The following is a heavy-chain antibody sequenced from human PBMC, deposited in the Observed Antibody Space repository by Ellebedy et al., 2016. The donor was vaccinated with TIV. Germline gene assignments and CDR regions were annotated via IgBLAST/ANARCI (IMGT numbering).Heavy chain of an antibody. CDR1: GGSISSSNW. V-gene: IGHV4-4*02. CDR3: ARELVAGRVFDY. J-gene: IGHJ4*02. Sequence: MPGGSLRLSCGVSGGSISSSNWWSWVRQPPGKGLAWLGEIYHSGSTDYNPSLKSRVTISVDKSKNQFSLKLSSVTAADTAVYYCARELVAGRVFDYWGQGTLVTVSS. D-gene: IGHD6-19*01. CDR2: IYHSGST.